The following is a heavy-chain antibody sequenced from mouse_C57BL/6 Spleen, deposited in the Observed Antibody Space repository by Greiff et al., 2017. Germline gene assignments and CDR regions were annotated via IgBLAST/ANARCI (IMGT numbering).Heavy chain of an antibody. CDR2: IWRGGST. Sequence: VMLVESGPGLVQPSQSLSITCTVSGFSLTSYGVHWVRQSPGKGLEWLGVIWRGGSTDYNAAFMSRLSITKDNSKSQVFFKMNSLQADDTAIYYCAKKMEDSYYFDYWGQGTTLTVSS. CDR1: GFSLTSYG. V-gene: IGHV2-5*01. J-gene: IGHJ2*01. CDR3: AKKMEDSYYFDY.